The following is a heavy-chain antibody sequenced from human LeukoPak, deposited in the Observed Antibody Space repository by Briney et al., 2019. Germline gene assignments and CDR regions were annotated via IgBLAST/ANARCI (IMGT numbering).Heavy chain of an antibody. J-gene: IGHJ4*02. CDR3: ARGDPSSGSPLLDY. D-gene: IGHD3-22*01. Sequence: PSETLSLTCTVSGGSVNSSDHYWAWIRQPPGKGLEWIGSIFYSGSAYNNPSVKSRLTTSIDTSKNQFSLNLTSVTAADTALYYCARGDPSSGSPLLDYWGQGTLVTVSS. CDR1: GGSVNSSDHY. CDR2: IFYSGSA. V-gene: IGHV4-39*07.